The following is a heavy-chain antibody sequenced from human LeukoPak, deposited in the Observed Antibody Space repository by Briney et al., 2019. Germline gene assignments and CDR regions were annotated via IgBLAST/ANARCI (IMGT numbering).Heavy chain of an antibody. CDR3: AGNPYYYDSSGYYIDY. Sequence: SETLSLTCAVSGYSISSGYYWGWIRQPPGKGLEWIGRIYHSGSTYYNPSLKSRVTISVDTSKNQFSLKLSSVTAADTAVYYCAGNPYYYDSSGYYIDYWGQGTLVTVSS. CDR2: IYHSGST. D-gene: IGHD3-22*01. CDR1: GYSISSGYY. V-gene: IGHV4-38-2*01. J-gene: IGHJ4*02.